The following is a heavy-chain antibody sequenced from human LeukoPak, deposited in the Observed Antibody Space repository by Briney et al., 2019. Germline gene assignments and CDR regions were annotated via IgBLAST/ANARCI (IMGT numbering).Heavy chain of an antibody. CDR2: ISSDGDVT. D-gene: IGHD6-25*01. V-gene: IGHV3-48*01. CDR1: GFTFSKYN. J-gene: IGHJ6*03. Sequence: GGSLRLSCAASGFTFSKYNMNWVRQAPGRGLEWISYISSDGDVTYYADSVKARFTISRDNSKNTLYLQMNSLRAEDTAVYYCAKDLAARRVYYYYMDVWGKGTAVSVSS. CDR3: AKDLAARRVYYYYMDV.